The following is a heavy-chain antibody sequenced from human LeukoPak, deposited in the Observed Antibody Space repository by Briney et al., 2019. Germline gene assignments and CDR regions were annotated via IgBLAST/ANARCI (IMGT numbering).Heavy chain of an antibody. CDR2: IKEDGTEK. D-gene: IGHD4-23*01. J-gene: IGHJ3*02. V-gene: IGHV3-7*01. CDR3: ARPTTVVTDDAFDI. Sequence: PGGSLRLSCAASGFTFNTHWMSWVRQAPGKGLEWVAAIKEDGTEKYYVDSVKGRFTISRDNARNSLFLQMNSLRAEDTAVYYCARPTTVVTDDAFDIWGQGTMVTVSS. CDR1: GFTFNTHW.